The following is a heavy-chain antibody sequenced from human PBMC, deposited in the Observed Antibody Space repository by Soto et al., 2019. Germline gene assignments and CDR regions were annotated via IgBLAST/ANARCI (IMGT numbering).Heavy chain of an antibody. D-gene: IGHD3-16*01. CDR2: ISYDGSNK. CDR3: AKFAWGVQNVDNRYYFDY. V-gene: IGHV3-30*18. Sequence: QVQLVESGGGVVQPGRSLRLSCAASGFTFSSYGMHWVRQAPGKGLEWVAVISYDGSNKYYADSVKGRFTISRDNSKNTLYLQMNSLRAEDTDVYYCAKFAWGVQNVDNRYYFDYWGQGTLVTVSS. CDR1: GFTFSSYG. J-gene: IGHJ4*02.